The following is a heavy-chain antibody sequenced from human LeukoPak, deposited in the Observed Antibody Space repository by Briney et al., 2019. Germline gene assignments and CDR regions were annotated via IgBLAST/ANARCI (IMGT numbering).Heavy chain of an antibody. CDR1: GFTFSDYG. Sequence: GGSLRLSCGVSGFTFSDYGMSWVRQAPGKGLEWVANIKEDGSETYYVDSVKGRFTISRDNANNSLYLQMNSLRAEDTAVYYCASSPGCGGGSCHLFDYWGQGTLVTVSS. D-gene: IGHD2-15*01. CDR3: ASSPGCGGGSCHLFDY. J-gene: IGHJ4*02. CDR2: IKEDGSET. V-gene: IGHV3-7*01.